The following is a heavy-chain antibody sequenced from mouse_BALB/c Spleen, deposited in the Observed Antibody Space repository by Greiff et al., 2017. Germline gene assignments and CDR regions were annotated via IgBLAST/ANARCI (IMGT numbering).Heavy chain of an antibody. Sequence: VQLQQSGAELAKPGASVKMSCKASGYTFTSYWMHWVKQRPGQGLEWIGYINPSTGYTEYNQKFKDKATLTADKSSSTAYMQLSSLTSEDSAVYYCARKDRVPFAYWGQGTLVTVSA. V-gene: IGHV1-7*01. CDR2: INPSTGYT. D-gene: IGHD2-14*01. CDR1: GYTFTSYW. J-gene: IGHJ3*01. CDR3: ARKDRVPFAY.